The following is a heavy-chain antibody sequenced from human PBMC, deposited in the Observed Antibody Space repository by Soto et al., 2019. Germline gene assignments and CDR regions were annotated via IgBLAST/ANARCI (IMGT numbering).Heavy chain of an antibody. Sequence: EVQLVESGGGLVKPGGSLRLSCAASGFTFSSYSMNWVRQAPGKGLEWVSSISSSSSYIYYADSVKGRFTISRDNAKNSLYLQMNSLGAEDTAVYYCARGGVGASVTYYFDYWGQGTLVTVSS. CDR2: ISSSSSYI. CDR1: GFTFSSYS. CDR3: ARGGVGASVTYYFDY. D-gene: IGHD3-16*01. V-gene: IGHV3-21*01. J-gene: IGHJ4*02.